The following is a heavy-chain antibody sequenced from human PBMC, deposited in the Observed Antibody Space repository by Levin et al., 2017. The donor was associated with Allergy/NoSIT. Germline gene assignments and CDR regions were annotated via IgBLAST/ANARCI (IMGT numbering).Heavy chain of an antibody. CDR3: ARELNLWFGELTN. J-gene: IGHJ4*02. CDR1: GFTFSSYA. V-gene: IGHV3-30*04. D-gene: IGHD3-10*01. Sequence: GGSLRLSCAASGFTFSSYAMHWVRQAPGKGLEWVAVISYDGSNKYYADSVKGRFTISRDNSKNTLYLQMNSLRAEDTAVYYCARELNLWFGELTNWGQGTLVTVSS. CDR2: ISYDGSNK.